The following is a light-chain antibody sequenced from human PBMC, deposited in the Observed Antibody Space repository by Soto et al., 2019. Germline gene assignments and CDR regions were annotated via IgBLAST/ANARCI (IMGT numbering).Light chain of an antibody. CDR1: QGISSY. CDR2: AAS. Sequence: DIQLTQSPSFLSASVGDRGTITCRASQGISSYLAWYQQKPGKAPKLLIYAASTLQSGVPSRFSGSGSGTAFSLTISSRQPEDYATYYCQQLNSYPGITFGQGTRLEIK. J-gene: IGKJ5*01. V-gene: IGKV1-9*01. CDR3: QQLNSYPGIT.